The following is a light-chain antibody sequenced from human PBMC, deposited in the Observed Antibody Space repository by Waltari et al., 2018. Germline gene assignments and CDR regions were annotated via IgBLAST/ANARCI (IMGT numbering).Light chain of an antibody. J-gene: IGKJ5*01. CDR1: QSLLHSSGYNY. Sequence: DVVLTQSPLSLPVTPGEPASISCRSSQSLLHSSGYNYLDWYLQKQGQSPQLLIYLGSSRASGVPERFTGSGSGTDFTLRITRVEAEDVGLYYCMQALHSITFGQGTRLEIK. V-gene: IGKV2-28*01. CDR2: LGS. CDR3: MQALHSIT.